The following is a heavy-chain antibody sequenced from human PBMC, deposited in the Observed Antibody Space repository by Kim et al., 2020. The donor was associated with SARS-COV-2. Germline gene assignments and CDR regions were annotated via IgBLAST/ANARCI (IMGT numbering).Heavy chain of an antibody. J-gene: IGHJ6*02. V-gene: IGHV4-59*13. Sequence: SETLSLTCTVSGGSISGYYWSWIRQPPGKGLEWIGYISYSWSTTYNPSLKSRVTISIDTSKNQFSLKLSSVAAADTAVYSCARSVHGANYYYGMDGWGQG. CDR2: ISYSWST. CDR1: GGSISGYY. D-gene: IGHD3-16*01. CDR3: ARSVHGANYYYGMDG.